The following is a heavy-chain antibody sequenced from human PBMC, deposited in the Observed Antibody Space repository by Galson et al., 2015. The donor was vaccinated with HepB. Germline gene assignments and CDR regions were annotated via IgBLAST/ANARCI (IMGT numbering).Heavy chain of an antibody. CDR1: SESFSTSY. CDR2: ISRAGTT. J-gene: IGHJ4*02. V-gene: IGHV4-34*01. CDR3: ATSSDDHGDSYFKS. D-gene: IGHD4-17*01. Sequence: SETLSLTCAVYSESFSTSYWNWIRQPPGKGLEWIGEISRAGTTDYNPSLKSRVTISLDSSRIQFSLRLTSVTAADTAVYYCATSSDDHGDSYFKSWGQGSLVTVSS.